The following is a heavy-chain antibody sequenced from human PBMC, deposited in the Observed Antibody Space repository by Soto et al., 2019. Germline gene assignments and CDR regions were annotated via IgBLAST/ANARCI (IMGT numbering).Heavy chain of an antibody. D-gene: IGHD1-26*01. J-gene: IGHJ5*02. V-gene: IGHV3-23*01. Sequence: TGGSLRLSCVASGFTFSTYAMSWVRQAPGKGLEWASAISDKGGNTYYADSVKGRFTISRDNSKNTLYLQMNSLRAGDTAVYYCARNGIVVRIPWGQGTLVTVSS. CDR3: ARNGIVVRIP. CDR2: ISDKGGNT. CDR1: GFTFSTYA.